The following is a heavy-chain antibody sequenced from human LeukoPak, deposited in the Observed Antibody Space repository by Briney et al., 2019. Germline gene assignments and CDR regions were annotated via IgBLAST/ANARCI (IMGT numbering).Heavy chain of an antibody. V-gene: IGHV1-2*02. CDR3: ARDVGLRLGELSLHYYFDY. CDR1: GYTFTGYY. CDR2: INPNSGGT. J-gene: IGHJ4*02. D-gene: IGHD3-16*02. Sequence: ASVKVSCKASGYTFTGYYMHWVRQAPGQGLEWMGWINPNSGGTNYAQKFQGRVTMTRDTSISTAYMELSRLRSDDTAVYYCARDVGLRLGELSLHYYFDYWGQGTLVTASS.